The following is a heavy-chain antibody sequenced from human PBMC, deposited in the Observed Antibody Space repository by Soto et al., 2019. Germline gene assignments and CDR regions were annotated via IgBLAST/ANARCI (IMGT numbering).Heavy chain of an antibody. V-gene: IGHV3-53*01. D-gene: IGHD6-6*01. CDR3: ARGFSSSVWFDR. J-gene: IGHJ5*02. CDR2: IYSGGDT. CDR1: GFSVTTNY. Sequence: GGSLRLSXAASGFSVTTNYMTWVRQAPGKGLEWVSVIYSGGDTYYADSVKGRFTISRDNSEDTLYLQMNSLRAEDTAVYYCARGFSSSVWFDRWGQGTLVTVSS.